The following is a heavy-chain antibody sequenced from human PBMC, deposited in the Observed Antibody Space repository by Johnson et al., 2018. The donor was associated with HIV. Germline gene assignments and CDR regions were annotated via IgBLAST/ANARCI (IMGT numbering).Heavy chain of an antibody. CDR3: AKIRRAYYEDAFDM. V-gene: IGHV3-7*01. Sequence: VQLVESGGGLVQPGGSLRVSCAASGFTFDDYGMNWVRQAPGKGLEWVRKAPGKGLEWVAQTQQDGSGKLYVSSLRGRSTISRDNAKKTLDRQMNRLRPEDTAVDYGAKIRRAYYEDAFDMWGQGTMVTVSS. D-gene: IGHD3-22*01. J-gene: IGHJ3*02. CDR2: TQQDGSGK. CDR1: GFTFDDYG.